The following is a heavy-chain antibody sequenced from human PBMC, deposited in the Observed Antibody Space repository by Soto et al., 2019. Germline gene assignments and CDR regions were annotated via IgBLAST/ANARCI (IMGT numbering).Heavy chain of an antibody. CDR2: ISSSGDYL. J-gene: IGHJ4*02. CDR3: VRGVDDEDGPAAPWSYFEN. V-gene: IGHV3-21*01. D-gene: IGHD6-25*01. Sequence: PGGYLILSCAASGFTFRRNNMNWVRQAPGNGLEWVASISSSGDYLYYADSVKGRFIISRDNFQNSLILQMNNLRADDTAVYYCVRGVDDEDGPAAPWSYFENWGQGPPVTVYS. CDR1: GFTFRRNN.